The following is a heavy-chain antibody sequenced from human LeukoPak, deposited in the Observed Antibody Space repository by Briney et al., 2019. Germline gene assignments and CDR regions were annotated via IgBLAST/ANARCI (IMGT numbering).Heavy chain of an antibody. J-gene: IGHJ4*02. V-gene: IGHV4-31*03. CDR2: IYYSGST. CDR1: GRSISCGGYY. D-gene: IGHD6-13*01. Sequence: TLSLTCTVSGRSISCGGYYWGWLRQHPVKGLEGLGYIYYSGSTYYHPSLKSRVTISVDTSKNQFSLKLSSVTAADTAVYYCASLYSSSWYQDYWGQGTLVTVSS. CDR3: ASLYSSSWYQDY.